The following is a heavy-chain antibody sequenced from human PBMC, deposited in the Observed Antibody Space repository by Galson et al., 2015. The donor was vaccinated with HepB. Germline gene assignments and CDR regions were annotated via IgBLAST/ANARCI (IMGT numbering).Heavy chain of an antibody. D-gene: IGHD3-10*01. V-gene: IGHV3-74*01. CDR1: GFTFSSYW. CDR2: INSDGSST. CDR3: AARLLHSGGMDV. Sequence: SLRLSCAASGFTFSSYWMHWVRQAPEKGLVWVSRINSDGSSTSYADSVKGRFTISRDNAKNTLYLQMNSLRAEDTAVYYCAARLLHSGGMDVWGQGTTATVSS. J-gene: IGHJ6*02.